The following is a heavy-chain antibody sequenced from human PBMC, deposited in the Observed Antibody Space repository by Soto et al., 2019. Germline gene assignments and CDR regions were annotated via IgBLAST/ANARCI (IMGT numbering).Heavy chain of an antibody. J-gene: IGHJ6*03. D-gene: IGHD3-3*01. CDR2: ISSSGTTI. CDR1: GFTFSDYY. V-gene: IGHV3-11*01. Sequence: QVQLVESGGDLVKPGGSLRLSCAASGFTFSDYYMSWVRQAPGEGLEWVSYISSSGTTIYYADSVKGRFTMSRDNAKNSLFLQMNSLRAEDTAVYHCVRYKHDFWRGYIYYMDVWGKGTTVTVSS. CDR3: VRYKHDFWRGYIYYMDV.